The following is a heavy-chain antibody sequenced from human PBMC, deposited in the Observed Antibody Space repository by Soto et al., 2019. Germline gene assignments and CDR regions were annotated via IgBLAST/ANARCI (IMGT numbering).Heavy chain of an antibody. J-gene: IGHJ6*02. V-gene: IGHV3-33*01. D-gene: IGHD3-10*01. CDR1: GFTFSSYG. Sequence: QMQLVESGGGVVQPGRSLRLSCAASGFTFSSYGMHWVRQAPGKGLEWVAVIWYDGSNKYYADSVKGRFTISRDNSKNTLYLQMNSLRDEDTAVYYCAGGEVRGYFYGMDVWGQGTTVTVSS. CDR2: IWYDGSNK. CDR3: AGGEVRGYFYGMDV.